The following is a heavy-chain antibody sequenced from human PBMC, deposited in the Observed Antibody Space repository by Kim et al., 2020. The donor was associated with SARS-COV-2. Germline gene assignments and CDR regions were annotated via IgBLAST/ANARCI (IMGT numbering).Heavy chain of an antibody. V-gene: IGHV3-23*01. J-gene: IGHJ4*03. CDR3: AKDYIAVAVGYFDY. CDR1: GFNFSSYA. D-gene: IGHD6-19*01. Sequence: GGSLRLSCAASGFNFSSYAMPWVRQAPGKGLEWVSIICGGGGNTYYADSVKGRFTISRDNSKNTLYLQMNSLRAEDTALYYCAKDYIAVAVGYFDYWG. CDR2: ICGGGGNT.